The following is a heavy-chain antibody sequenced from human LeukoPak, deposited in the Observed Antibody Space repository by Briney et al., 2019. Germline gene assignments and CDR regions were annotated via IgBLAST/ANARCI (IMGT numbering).Heavy chain of an antibody. V-gene: IGHV4-34*01. CDR3: ARLRRITMVRGVRYFDY. D-gene: IGHD3-10*01. J-gene: IGHJ4*02. CDR1: GGSITIYY. Sequence: SETLSLTCTVSGGSITIYYWSWIRQPPGKGLEWIGEINHSGSTNYNPSLKSRVTISVDTSKNQFSLKLSSVTAADTAVYYCARLRRITMVRGVRYFDYWGQGTLVTVSS. CDR2: INHSGST.